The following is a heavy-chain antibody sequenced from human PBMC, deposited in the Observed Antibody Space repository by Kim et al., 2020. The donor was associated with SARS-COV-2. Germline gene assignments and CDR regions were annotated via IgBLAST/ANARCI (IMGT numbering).Heavy chain of an antibody. V-gene: IGHV3-30*18. CDR1: GFTFSSYG. CDR3: AKDYGYLDCSSTSCQDYYYYGMDV. Sequence: GGSLRLSCAASGFTFSSYGMHWVRQAPGKGLEWVAVISYDGSNKYYADSVKGRFTISRDNSKNTLYLQMNSLRAEDTAVYYCAKDYGYLDCSSTSCQDYYYYGMDVWGQGTTVTVSS. D-gene: IGHD2-2*01. CDR2: ISYDGSNK. J-gene: IGHJ6*02.